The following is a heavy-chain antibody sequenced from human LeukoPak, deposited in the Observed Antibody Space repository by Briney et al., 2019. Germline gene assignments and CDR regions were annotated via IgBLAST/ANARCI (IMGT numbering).Heavy chain of an antibody. D-gene: IGHD6-13*01. CDR3: ARGAAGGLSWFDP. J-gene: IGHJ5*02. Sequence: PSETLSLTCSVSGGSISSYYWSWIRQPAGKGLEWIGRIYTSGSTNYNPSLKSRVTMSVDTPKNQFSLKLSSVTAADAAVYYCARGAAGGLSWFDPWGQGTLVTVSS. CDR1: GGSISSYY. V-gene: IGHV4-4*07. CDR2: IYTSGST.